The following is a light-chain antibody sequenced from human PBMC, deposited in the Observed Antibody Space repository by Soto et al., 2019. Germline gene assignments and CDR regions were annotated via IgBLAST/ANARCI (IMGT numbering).Light chain of an antibody. CDR2: AAS. CDR1: QTISNY. J-gene: IGKJ1*01. CDR3: QQCYSSPRT. V-gene: IGKV1-39*01. Sequence: DIQMTQSPSSLSASVGDRVTITCRASQTISNYLNWYQQQPGKAPKLLIYAASSLQSGVPSRFSGSGSGTDFTLTISSLQPEDFATYYCQQCYSSPRTFGQGTKV.